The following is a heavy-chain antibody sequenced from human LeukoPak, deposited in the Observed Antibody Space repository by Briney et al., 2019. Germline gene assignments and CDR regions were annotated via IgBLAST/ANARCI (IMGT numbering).Heavy chain of an antibody. CDR3: TRARYFVVPAAPPERPFWFDP. CDR2: IRDYNGNT. J-gene: IGHJ5*02. V-gene: IGHV1-18*01. CDR1: GYTFTSYG. D-gene: IGHD2-2*01. Sequence: GASVKVSCKDSGYTFTSYGISRGRQAPGQGVEWMGWIRDYNGNTNYAQTLQGRVTMPIDTSTSTAYMEMRNLRADHTAGYYFTRARYFVVPAAPPERPFWFDPWGQGTLVTVSS.